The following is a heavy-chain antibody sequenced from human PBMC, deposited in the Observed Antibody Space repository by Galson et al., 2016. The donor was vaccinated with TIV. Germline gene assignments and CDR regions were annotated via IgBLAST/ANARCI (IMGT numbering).Heavy chain of an antibody. J-gene: IGHJ6*03. CDR3: ARSGDRGGYMDV. D-gene: IGHD3-10*01. V-gene: IGHV1-69*13. CDR2: IVPIVGST. Sequence: SVKVSCKASGDSFSSYNINWVRQAPGQGLEWMGGIVPIVGSTSKAQRFQGRLTITADESTSNAYMELTSLTSDDTAVYYCARSGDRGGYMDVWGKGTRVTVSS. CDR1: GDSFSSYN.